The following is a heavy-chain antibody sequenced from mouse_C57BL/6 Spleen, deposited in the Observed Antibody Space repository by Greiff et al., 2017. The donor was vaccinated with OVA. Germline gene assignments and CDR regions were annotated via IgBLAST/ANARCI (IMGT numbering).Heavy chain of an antibody. V-gene: IGHV1-64*01. J-gene: IGHJ2*01. Sequence: QVQLQQPGAELVKPGASVKLSCKASGYTFTSYWMHWVKQRPGQGLEWIGMIHPNSGSTNYNEKFKRKATLTVDKSSSTAYMQLSSLTSEDSAVYYCAREDTTALDYWGQGTTLTVSS. D-gene: IGHD1-2*01. CDR3: AREDTTALDY. CDR1: GYTFTSYW. CDR2: IHPNSGST.